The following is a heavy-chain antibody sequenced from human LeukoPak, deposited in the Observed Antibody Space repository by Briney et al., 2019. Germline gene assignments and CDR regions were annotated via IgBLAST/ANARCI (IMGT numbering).Heavy chain of an antibody. CDR1: GYTFTSYY. J-gene: IGHJ4*02. Sequence: ASVKVSCKASGYTFTSYYMHWVRQAPGQGPEWMGWINPNSGGTSYALKFQGRVTMTSDTSISTAYMDLSRLRSDDMAVYYCARGSYYDSSGYSGVRLFDYWGQGTLVTVSS. CDR2: INPNSGGT. V-gene: IGHV1-2*02. CDR3: ARGSYYDSSGYSGVRLFDY. D-gene: IGHD3-22*01.